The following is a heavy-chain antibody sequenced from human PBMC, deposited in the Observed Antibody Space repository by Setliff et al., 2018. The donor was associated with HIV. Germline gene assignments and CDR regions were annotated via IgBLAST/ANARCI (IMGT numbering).Heavy chain of an antibody. CDR3: ARGFYDSSGYEYNWFDP. Sequence: TSETLSLTCTVSGGSISSGDYYWSWIRQPPGKGLEWIGYIYYSGSTYYNPSLKSRVTISVDTSKNQFSLKLSSVTAADTAVYYCARGFYDSSGYEYNWFDPWGQGTLVTVSS. CDR2: IYYSGST. J-gene: IGHJ5*02. CDR1: GGSISSGDYY. V-gene: IGHV4-30-4*08. D-gene: IGHD3-22*01.